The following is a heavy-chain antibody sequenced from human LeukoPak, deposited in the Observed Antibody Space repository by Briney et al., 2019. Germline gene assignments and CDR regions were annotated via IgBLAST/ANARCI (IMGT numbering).Heavy chain of an antibody. CDR3: ARDFEAHDLRPIGY. CDR2: ISYGGDNK. V-gene: IGHV3-30*01. J-gene: IGHJ4*02. Sequence: GGSLRLSCAASGFTLSSYAMHWVRQAPGQGLEWVAVISYGGDNKYYADSVKGRFTISRDNSKNTLYLQMNSLRAEDTAVYYCARDFEAHDLRPIGYWGQGTLVTVSS. D-gene: IGHD3-3*01. CDR1: GFTLSSYA.